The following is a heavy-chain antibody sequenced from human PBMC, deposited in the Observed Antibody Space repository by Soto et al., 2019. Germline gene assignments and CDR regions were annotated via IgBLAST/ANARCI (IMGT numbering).Heavy chain of an antibody. V-gene: IGHV1-69*01. CDR2: IIPIFGTA. J-gene: IGHJ3*02. CDR1: GGTFSSYA. CDR3: ARGGGQHIVVVTAVQPQRNDAFDI. Sequence: QVQLVQSGAEVKKPGSSVKVSCKASGGTFSSYAISWVRQAPGQGLEWMGGIIPIFGTANYAQKFQGRVTITADESTSTAYMELSSLRSEDTAVYYCARGGGQHIVVVTAVQPQRNDAFDIWGQGTMVTVSS. D-gene: IGHD2-21*02.